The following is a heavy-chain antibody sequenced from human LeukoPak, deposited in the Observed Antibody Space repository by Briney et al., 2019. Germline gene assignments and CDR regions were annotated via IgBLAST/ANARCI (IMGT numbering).Heavy chain of an antibody. D-gene: IGHD3-10*01. CDR3: ARDLYYGSGGYYYYYGMDV. Sequence: PSETLSLTCAVSGGSISSGGYSWSWIRQPPGKGLEWIGYIHHSGSTYYNPSLKSRVTISVDRSKNQFSLKLSSVTAADTAVYYCARDLYYGSGGYYYYYGMDVWGKGTTVTVSS. CDR2: IHHSGST. V-gene: IGHV4-30-2*01. CDR1: GGSISSGGYS. J-gene: IGHJ6*04.